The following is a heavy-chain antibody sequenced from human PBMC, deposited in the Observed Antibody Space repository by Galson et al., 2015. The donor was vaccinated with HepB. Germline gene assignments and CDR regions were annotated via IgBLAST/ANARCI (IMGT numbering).Heavy chain of an antibody. Sequence: QVQLQESGPGLVKPSETLSLTCTVSGGSINNYYWSWIRQPPGKGLEWIGYIYYSGSTNYNPSLKSRVTISVDTSKNQFSLKLSSVTAADTAVYYCARHYYDSSGYYYLGWFDPWGQGTLVTVSS. CDR2: IYYSGST. D-gene: IGHD3-22*01. CDR3: ARHYYDSSGYYYLGWFDP. J-gene: IGHJ5*02. V-gene: IGHV4-59*08. CDR1: GGSINNYY.